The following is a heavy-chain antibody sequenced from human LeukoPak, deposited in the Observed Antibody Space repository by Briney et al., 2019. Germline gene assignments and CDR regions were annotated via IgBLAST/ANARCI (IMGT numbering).Heavy chain of an antibody. J-gene: IGHJ4*02. CDR2: IYYSGNT. Sequence: SETLSLTCTVSGVSISSSNSYWGWIRQPPGKGLEWIGSIYYSGNTYYNASLKSQVSISIDTSKNQFSLRLTSVTAADTAVYYCARLYGNYQNYFDYWGQGTLVTVSS. CDR3: ARLYGNYQNYFDY. CDR1: GVSISSSNSY. V-gene: IGHV4-39*01. D-gene: IGHD1-7*01.